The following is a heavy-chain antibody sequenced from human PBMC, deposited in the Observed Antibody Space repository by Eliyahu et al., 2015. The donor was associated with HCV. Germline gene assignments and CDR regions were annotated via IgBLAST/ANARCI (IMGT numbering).Heavy chain of an antibody. CDR1: VXSISSGGSY. CDR2: IYYSGST. V-gene: IGHV4-31*03. D-gene: IGHD3-9*01. Sequence: QVQLQESGPGLVKPSQTLSLTCTVSVXSISSGGSYXXWXRQHPGKGLGWIGYIYYSGSTHYNPSLKSRVTISVDTSKNQFSLKLSSVTAADTAVYYCARGRSSYDILTGFYYYYGMDVWGQGTTVTVSS. J-gene: IGHJ6*02. CDR3: ARGRSSYDILTGFYYYYGMDV.